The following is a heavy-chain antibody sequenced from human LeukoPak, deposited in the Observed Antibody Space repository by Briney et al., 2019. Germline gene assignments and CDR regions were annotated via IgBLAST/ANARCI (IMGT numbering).Heavy chain of an antibody. J-gene: IGHJ3*02. CDR3: ARAATMIVNAFDI. D-gene: IGHD3-22*01. CDR2: MNPNSGNT. CDR1: GGTFSSYA. V-gene: IGHV1-8*03. Sequence: ASVKVSCKASGGTFSSYAISWVRQAPGQGLEWMGWMNPNSGNTGYAQKFQGRVTITRNTSISTAYMELSSLRSEDTAVYYCARAATMIVNAFDIWGQGTMVTVSS.